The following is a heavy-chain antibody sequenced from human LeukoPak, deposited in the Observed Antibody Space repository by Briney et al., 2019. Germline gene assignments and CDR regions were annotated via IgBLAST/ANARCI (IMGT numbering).Heavy chain of an antibody. CDR2: IIPISNTA. CDR3: ARWAGYSSDCYWGPFDY. D-gene: IGHD2-15*01. J-gene: IGHJ4*02. CDR1: GGTFSSHA. V-gene: IGHV1-69*13. Sequence: EASVEVSCKASGGTFSSHAISWVRLAPGQGLEWMGAIIPISNTANYAQKFQGRVTITADESTSTAYMELSSLRSEDTAVYYCARWAGYSSDCYWGPFDYWGQGTLVSVSS.